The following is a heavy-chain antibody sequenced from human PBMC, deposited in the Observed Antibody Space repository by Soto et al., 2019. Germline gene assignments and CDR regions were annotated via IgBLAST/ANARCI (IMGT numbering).Heavy chain of an antibody. CDR3: LGGSNYDTP. V-gene: IGHV3-7*03. Sequence: GGSLRLSCAASGLTFSNYWMNWVRQAPGKGLEWVAKINPDGSDKHYIDSVKGRFTISRDNAQNSVSLQMNSLRAEDTAVYFCLGGSNYDTPWGQGTLVTVSS. D-gene: IGHD3-16*01. CDR1: GLTFSNYW. CDR2: INPDGSDK. J-gene: IGHJ5*02.